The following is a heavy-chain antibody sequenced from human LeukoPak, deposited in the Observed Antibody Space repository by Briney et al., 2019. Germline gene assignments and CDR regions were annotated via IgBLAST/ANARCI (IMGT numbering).Heavy chain of an antibody. CDR3: ARGQWQFDL. D-gene: IGHD6-19*01. Sequence: GGSLRLSCAASGFILSDYDINWVRQAPGKGLEWVSYVSSSGNIIYYADPVKGRFTISRDNAKNSLYLQMSSLRADDTAVYYCARGQWQFDLWGQGTLVTVSS. CDR2: VSSSGNII. J-gene: IGHJ5*02. CDR1: GFILSDYD. V-gene: IGHV3-48*03.